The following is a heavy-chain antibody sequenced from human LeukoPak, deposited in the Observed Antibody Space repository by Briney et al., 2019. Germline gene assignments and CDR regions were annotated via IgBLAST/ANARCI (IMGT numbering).Heavy chain of an antibody. CDR3: ARSRTPFYYYGMDV. V-gene: IGHV1-2*02. J-gene: IGHJ6*02. CDR2: IDPNSGGT. CDR1: GYLFTDYY. D-gene: IGHD1-1*01. Sequence: ASVKVSCKASGYLFTDYYLHWIRQAPGQGLEWMGWIDPNSGGTHHAVNFQGRATLTRDTSISTVYMDLSSLRSDDTGLYSCARSRTPFYYYGMDVWGLGTSVTVSS.